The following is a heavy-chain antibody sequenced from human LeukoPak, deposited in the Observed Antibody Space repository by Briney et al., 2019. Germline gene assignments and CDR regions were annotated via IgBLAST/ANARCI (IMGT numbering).Heavy chain of an antibody. CDR1: GFIFSNYG. CDR3: ARDPEILWFGELSPSDY. J-gene: IGHJ4*02. Sequence: PGGSLRLSCAASGFIFSNYGMSWVRQAPGKGLEWVSDISGGGGETHYADSVKGRFTISRDNSKSTMYLQMNSLRAEDTAVYYCARDPEILWFGELSPSDYWGQGTLVTVSS. D-gene: IGHD3-10*01. CDR2: ISGGGGET. V-gene: IGHV3-23*01.